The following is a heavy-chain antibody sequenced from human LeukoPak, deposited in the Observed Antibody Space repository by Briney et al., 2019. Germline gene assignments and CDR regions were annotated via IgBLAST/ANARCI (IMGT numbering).Heavy chain of an antibody. CDR2: IYYSGST. CDR1: GGSISSHY. J-gene: IGHJ3*02. CDR3: ARVDCSSTSCSEAFDI. V-gene: IGHV4-59*11. Sequence: SETLSLTCTVSGGSISSHYWSWIRQPPGKGLEWSGYIYYSGSTNYNPSLKSRVTISVDTSKNQFSLKLSSVTAADTAVYYCARVDCSSTSCSEAFDIWGQGTMVTVSS. D-gene: IGHD2-2*01.